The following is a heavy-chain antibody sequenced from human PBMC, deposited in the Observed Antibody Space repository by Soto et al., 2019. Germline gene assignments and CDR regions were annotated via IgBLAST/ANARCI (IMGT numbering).Heavy chain of an antibody. V-gene: IGHV3-53*01. CDR2: IYSGGYT. CDR3: APQRGGAGY. D-gene: IGHD6-25*01. J-gene: IGHJ4*02. Sequence: EVQLVESGGGLIQPGGSLRLSCAVSGFTVSNNYMSWVRQAPGKGLEGVSVIYSGGYTAYGDSVKGRFTISRDNSKNTLHPQINTLGAADTAVFWRAPQRGGAGYWGQGTLVTVSS. CDR1: GFTVSNNY.